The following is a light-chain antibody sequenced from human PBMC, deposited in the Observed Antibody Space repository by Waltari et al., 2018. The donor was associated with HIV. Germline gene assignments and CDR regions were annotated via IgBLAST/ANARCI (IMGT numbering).Light chain of an antibody. Sequence: QSVLTQPPSVSAAPGQKVTISCSGSGSNIGNNYVSWYQQLPGTAPQVLMFENNTRHSGAPDLFSGSKSDTSATLAITGLQPGDEAYYYCGTWDTRLSAWVFGGGTKLSVL. V-gene: IGLV1-51*02. J-gene: IGLJ3*02. CDR3: GTWDTRLSAWV. CDR2: ENN. CDR1: GSNIGNNY.